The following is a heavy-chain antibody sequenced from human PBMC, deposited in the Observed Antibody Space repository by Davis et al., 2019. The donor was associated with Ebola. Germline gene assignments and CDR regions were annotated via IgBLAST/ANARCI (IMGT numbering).Heavy chain of an antibody. V-gene: IGHV5-10-1*01. CDR2: IDPSDSYT. CDR3: ARFYGDHGYYYGMDV. D-gene: IGHD4-17*01. J-gene: IGHJ6*02. Sequence: PGGSLRLSCKGSGYSFTSYWISWVRQMPGKGLEWMGRIDPSDSYTNYSPSFQGHVTISADKSISTAYLQWSSLKASDTAMYYCARFYGDHGYYYGMDVWGQGTTVTVSS. CDR1: GYSFTSYW.